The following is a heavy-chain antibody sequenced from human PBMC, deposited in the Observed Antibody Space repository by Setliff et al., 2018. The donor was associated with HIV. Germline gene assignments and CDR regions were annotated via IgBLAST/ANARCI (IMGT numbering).Heavy chain of an antibody. Sequence: NPSETLSLTCTVSGGSISSYYWSWIRQPPGKGLEWIGYIYYSGSTNYNPSLKSRVTISVDTSKNQFSLKLSSVIAADTAVYYCAREDYYYYGMDVWGQGTTVTVSS. CDR1: GGSISSYY. J-gene: IGHJ6*02. CDR3: AREDYYYYGMDV. V-gene: IGHV4-59*01. CDR2: IYYSGST.